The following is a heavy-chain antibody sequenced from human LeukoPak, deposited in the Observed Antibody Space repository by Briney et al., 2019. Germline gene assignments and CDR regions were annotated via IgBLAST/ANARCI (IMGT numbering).Heavy chain of an antibody. CDR3: ARDTDVGIDY. CDR2: IHHSGRT. CDR1: GYSISSGYY. D-gene: IGHD1-1*01. Sequence: SETLSLTCTVSGYSISSGYYWGWIRQPPGKGLEWIGSIHHSGRTYYKSSLKSRVTISVDTSKNQSSLKLSSVTAADTAVYYCARDTDVGIDYWGQGTLVTVSS. J-gene: IGHJ4*02. V-gene: IGHV4-38-2*02.